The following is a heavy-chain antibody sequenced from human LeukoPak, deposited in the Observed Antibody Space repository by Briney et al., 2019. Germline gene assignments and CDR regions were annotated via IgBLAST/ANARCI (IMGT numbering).Heavy chain of an antibody. CDR3: AKSQREACCYGMDV. D-gene: IGHD1-26*01. V-gene: IGHV3-23*01. J-gene: IGHJ6*02. CDR1: GFTFSNYA. CDR2: ISGSGSNT. Sequence: GGSLRLSCTASGFTFSNYAMNWVRRAPGKGPEWVSAISGSGSNTYYADSVKDRFTISRDNSKNSLYLQMNSLRAKDTAVYYCAKSQREACCYGMDVWGQGTTVTVS.